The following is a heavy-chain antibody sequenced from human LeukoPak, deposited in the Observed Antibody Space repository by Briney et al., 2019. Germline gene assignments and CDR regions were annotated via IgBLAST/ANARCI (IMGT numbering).Heavy chain of an antibody. J-gene: IGHJ6*04. Sequence: GGSLRLSCAAPGFIVSSNYLSWVRQAPGKGLEWVSAIYSGGDTYYADSVKGRFTISRDISTSNLHYQMNRLRGEDTAIYYCASAYGSIFDVWGKGTTVTISS. V-gene: IGHV3-53*01. D-gene: IGHD6-13*01. CDR2: IYSGGDT. CDR3: ASAYGSIFDV. CDR1: GFIVSSNY.